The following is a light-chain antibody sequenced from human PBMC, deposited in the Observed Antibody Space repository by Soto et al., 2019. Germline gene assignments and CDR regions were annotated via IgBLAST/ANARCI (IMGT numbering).Light chain of an antibody. J-gene: IGKJ5*01. CDR1: QSVSSSY. CDR3: QQYGSSLIT. Sequence: ETVLTQTTGTLSLSPGESATLSCRACQSVSSSYLAWYQQKPGQAPRLHIYGASSRATGIPDRFSGSGSGTDFTLTISRLEPEDFAVYYCQQYGSSLITFGQGTRLEIK. V-gene: IGKV3-20*01. CDR2: GAS.